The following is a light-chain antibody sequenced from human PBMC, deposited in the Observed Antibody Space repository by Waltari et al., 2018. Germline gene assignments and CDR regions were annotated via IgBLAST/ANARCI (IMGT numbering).Light chain of an antibody. V-gene: IGLV1-40*01. CDR1: SSNSGAHSD. CDR2: GHN. Sequence: QSVLTPPPSVSGAPGQRVTISCTESSSNSGAHSDVHWYRQPPGTAPKLLLYGHNNRPSGVPDRFSGSRSGTSASLAITGLQAEDEADYYCQSYDSGLSGWVFGGGTKLTVL. CDR3: QSYDSGLSGWV. J-gene: IGLJ3*02.